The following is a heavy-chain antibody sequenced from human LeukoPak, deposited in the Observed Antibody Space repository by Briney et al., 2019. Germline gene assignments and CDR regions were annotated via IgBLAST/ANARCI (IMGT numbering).Heavy chain of an antibody. CDR2: IYSGGST. D-gene: IGHD3-22*01. Sequence: RGSLRLSCAASGFTVSSNYMSWVRQAPGKGLEWVSVIYSGGSTYYADSVKGRFTISRDNSKNTLYLQMNSLRAEDTAVYYCASSTPSYYYDSSGYYLFDYWGQGTLVTVSS. V-gene: IGHV3-66*01. J-gene: IGHJ4*02. CDR1: GFTVSSNY. CDR3: ASSTPSYYYDSSGYYLFDY.